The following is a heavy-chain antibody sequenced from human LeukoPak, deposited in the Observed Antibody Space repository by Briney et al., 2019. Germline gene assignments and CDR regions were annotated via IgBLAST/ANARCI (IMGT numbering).Heavy chain of an antibody. J-gene: IGHJ4*02. CDR1: GFTFNSFA. V-gene: IGHV3-23*01. Sequence: GGSLRLSCAASGFTFNSFAMNWVRQTPGKGLEWVSSVTGHGGSTYIADSVRGRFTISRDNSKNTLYLQMNSLRAEDTAVYYCARDPSGSYSFDYWGQGTLVTVSS. CDR3: ARDPSGSYSFDY. CDR2: VTGHGGST. D-gene: IGHD1-26*01.